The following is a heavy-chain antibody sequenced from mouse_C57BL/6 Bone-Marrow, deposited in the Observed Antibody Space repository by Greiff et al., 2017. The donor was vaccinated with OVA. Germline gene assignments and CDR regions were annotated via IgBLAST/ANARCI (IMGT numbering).Heavy chain of an antibody. CDR1: GFTFSDYY. D-gene: IGHD2-13*01. J-gene: IGHJ2*01. V-gene: IGHV5-16*01. CDR2: INYDGSST. CDR3: ARDRGDSYYFDY. Sequence: EVHLVESEGGLVQPGSSMKLSCTASGFTFSDYYMAWVRQVPEKGLEWVANINYDGSSTYYLDSLKSRFIISRDNAKNILYLQMSSLKSEDTATYYCARDRGDSYYFDYWGQGTTLTVSS.